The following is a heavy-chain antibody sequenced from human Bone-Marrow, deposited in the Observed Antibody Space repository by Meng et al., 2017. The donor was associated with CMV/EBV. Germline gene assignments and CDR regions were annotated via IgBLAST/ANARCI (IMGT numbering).Heavy chain of an antibody. D-gene: IGHD6-13*01. CDR3: AREGGGAAAGSYYFDY. J-gene: IGHJ4*02. Sequence: GYTFTSYYMHWVRQAPGQGLEWMGIINPSGGSTSYAQKFQGRVTMTRDTSTSTVYMELSSLRSEDTAVYYCAREGGGAAAGSYYFDYWGQGTLVTVSS. CDR2: INPSGGST. V-gene: IGHV1-46*01. CDR1: GYTFTSYY.